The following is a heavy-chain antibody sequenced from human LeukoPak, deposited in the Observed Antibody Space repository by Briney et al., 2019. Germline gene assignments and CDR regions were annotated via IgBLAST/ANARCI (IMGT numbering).Heavy chain of an antibody. CDR3: ARDLVPAATHDAFDI. Sequence: SVKVSCKASGGTFSSYAISWVRQAPGQGLEWMGGIIPIFGTANYAQKFQGRVTITADESTSTAYMELSSLRSEDTAVYYCARDLVPAATHDAFDIWGQGIMVTVSS. CDR1: GGTFSSYA. D-gene: IGHD2-2*01. J-gene: IGHJ3*02. V-gene: IGHV1-69*13. CDR2: IIPIFGTA.